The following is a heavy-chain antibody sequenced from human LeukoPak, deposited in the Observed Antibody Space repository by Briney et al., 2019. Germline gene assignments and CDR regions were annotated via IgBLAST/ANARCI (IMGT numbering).Heavy chain of an antibody. CDR2: ISYDGSNK. V-gene: IGHV3-30*04. CDR3: ARGNYYGSGSYPDY. D-gene: IGHD3-10*01. J-gene: IGHJ4*02. CDR1: GFTFSSYA. Sequence: GGSLRLSCAASGFTFSSYAMHWVRQAPGKGLEWVAVISYDGSNKYYADSVKGRFTISRDNSKNTLYLQMNSLRAEDTAVCYCARGNYYGSGSYPDYWGQGTLVTVSS.